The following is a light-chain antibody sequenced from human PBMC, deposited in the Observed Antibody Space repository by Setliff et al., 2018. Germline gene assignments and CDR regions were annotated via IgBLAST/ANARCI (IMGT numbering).Light chain of an antibody. V-gene: IGLV2-11*01. CDR3: CSYAGSYTYV. CDR1: SSDVGGYNY. CDR2: DVS. J-gene: IGLJ1*01. Sequence: QSALTQPRSVSGSPGQSVTISCTGTSSDVGGYNYVSWYQQHPGKAPKLMIYDVSKRPSGVPDRFSGSKSGNTASLTISGLQAEDEADYYCCSYAGSYTYVFGTGTTV.